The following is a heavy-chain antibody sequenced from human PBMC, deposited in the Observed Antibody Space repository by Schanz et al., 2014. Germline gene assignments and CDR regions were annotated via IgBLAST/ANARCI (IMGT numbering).Heavy chain of an antibody. CDR2: IKSDGSST. D-gene: IGHD3-10*01. V-gene: IGHV3-74*01. Sequence: EVQLVESGGGLVQPGGSLRLSCAASGFTFSSYWMHWVRQVPGKGLVWVSRIKSDGSSTSYADSVKGRFTISRDNAKNTLYLQMNSLRAEDTAVYYCARPALWCGDNGCDPWGEGTLVTVSS. CDR3: ARPALWCGDNGCDP. CDR1: GFTFSSYW. J-gene: IGHJ5*02.